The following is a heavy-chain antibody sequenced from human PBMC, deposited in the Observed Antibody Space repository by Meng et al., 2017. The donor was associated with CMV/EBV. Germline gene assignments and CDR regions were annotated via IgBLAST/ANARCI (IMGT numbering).Heavy chain of an antibody. CDR1: GFTFSSYA. CDR3: AKTSVDYFDY. V-gene: IGHV3-23*03. CDR2: IYSGGSST. J-gene: IGHJ4*02. D-gene: IGHD5/OR15-5a*01. Sequence: GGSLRLSCAASGFTFSSYAISWVRQAPGKGLEWVSVIYSGGSSTYYADSVKGRFTISRDNSKNTLYLQMNSLRAEDTAVYYCAKTSVDYFDYWGQGTLVTVSS.